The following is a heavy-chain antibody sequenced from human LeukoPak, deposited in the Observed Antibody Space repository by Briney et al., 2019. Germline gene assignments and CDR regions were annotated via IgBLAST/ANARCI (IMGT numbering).Heavy chain of an antibody. Sequence: SETLSLTCTVSGVSISSYYWSWIRHPAGKGLEWIGRFYTSGSTNYSPSLKSRVTMSVDTSKTQFSLNLSSVTAADTAVYYCARDSYYYDSSGYRGFDYWGEGTLVTVSS. D-gene: IGHD3-22*01. J-gene: IGHJ4*02. CDR2: FYTSGST. CDR1: GVSISSYY. V-gene: IGHV4-4*07. CDR3: ARDSYYYDSSGYRGFDY.